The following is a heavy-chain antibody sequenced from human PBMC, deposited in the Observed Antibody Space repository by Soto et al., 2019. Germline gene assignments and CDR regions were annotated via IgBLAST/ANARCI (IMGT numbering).Heavy chain of an antibody. J-gene: IGHJ4*02. CDR3: ARSHYCSSASCFAFDY. CDR1: GFTFRNFG. Sequence: QVQLVESGGRAVQPGRSLRLACATSGFTFRNFGMQWVRQAPGKGLEWVAVIWSDGNKTYYRNSVKGRFTISRDNAENTLHLQMNSLRVEDTAFYYCARSHYCSSASCFAFDYWGRGTLVTVSS. CDR2: IWSDGNKT. D-gene: IGHD2-2*01. V-gene: IGHV3-33*01.